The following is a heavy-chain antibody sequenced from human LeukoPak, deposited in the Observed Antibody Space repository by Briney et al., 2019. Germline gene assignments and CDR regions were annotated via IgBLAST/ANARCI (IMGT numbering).Heavy chain of an antibody. J-gene: IGHJ6*02. Sequence: AGGSLRLSCAVSGLTFSNHAMSWVRQAPGKGLEWVSSISGSRGSTSYADSVKGQFTISRDNSKNTQYLQMNSLRAEDTAVYYCAKYFYGYSYYGMDVWGQGTTVTVSS. D-gene: IGHD2/OR15-2a*01. CDR2: ISGSRGST. V-gene: IGHV3-23*01. CDR3: AKYFYGYSYYGMDV. CDR1: GLTFSNHA.